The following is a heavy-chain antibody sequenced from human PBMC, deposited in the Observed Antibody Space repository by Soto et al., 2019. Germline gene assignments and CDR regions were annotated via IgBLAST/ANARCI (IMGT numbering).Heavy chain of an antibody. J-gene: IGHJ4*02. CDR3: ATAGQFRFDN. D-gene: IGHD2-21*01. CDR1: GFTFSTYW. Sequence: EVQLVESGGGLFQPGGSLRPSCEASGFTFSTYWMHWVRQAPGQGLVWLSRINADGRTTNYADSVRGRFTISRDNAKNTLFLQVNSLRAEDTAVYYCATAGQFRFDNWGQGALVTVSS. V-gene: IGHV3-74*01. CDR2: INADGRTT.